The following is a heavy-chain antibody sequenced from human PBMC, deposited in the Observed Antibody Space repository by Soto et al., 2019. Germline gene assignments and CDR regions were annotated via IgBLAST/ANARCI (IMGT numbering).Heavy chain of an antibody. Sequence: PGGSLRLSCAASGFTFGVYAMGWFRQATGKGLEWVGFIRSKVYGGTTEYAASVKGRFTISRDDSISIAYLQMNSLKTEDTAVYYCTSTIFGVVIPGGYYYGMDVWGQGTTVTVSS. V-gene: IGHV3-49*03. CDR2: IRSKVYGGTT. CDR3: TSTIFGVVIPGGYYYGMDV. D-gene: IGHD3-3*01. CDR1: GFTFGVYA. J-gene: IGHJ6*02.